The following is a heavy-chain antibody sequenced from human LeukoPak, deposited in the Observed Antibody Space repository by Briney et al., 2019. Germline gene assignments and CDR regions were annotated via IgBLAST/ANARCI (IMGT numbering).Heavy chain of an antibody. D-gene: IGHD3-16*01. CDR3: AKGVPYDYVWGSYSRPTYFDY. CDR1: GFTFSSYA. J-gene: IGHJ4*02. Sequence: GGSLRLSCAASGFTFSSYAMSWVRQAPGKGLEWVSAISGSGGSTYYADSVKGRFTISRDNSKNTLYLQMNSLRAEDTAVYYCAKGVPYDYVWGSYSRPTYFDYWGQGTLVIVSS. CDR2: ISGSGGST. V-gene: IGHV3-23*01.